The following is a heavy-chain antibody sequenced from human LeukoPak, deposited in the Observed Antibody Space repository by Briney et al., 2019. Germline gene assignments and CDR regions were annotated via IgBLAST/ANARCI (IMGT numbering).Heavy chain of an antibody. CDR2: IKSKTDGGTT. CDR1: GFTFSNAW. J-gene: IGHJ4*02. D-gene: IGHD6-19*01. V-gene: IGHV3-15*01. Sequence: GGSLRLSCAAPGFTFSNAWMSWVRQAPGKGLEWVSRIKSKTDGGTTDYAAPVKGRFTISRDDSKNTLYLQMNSLKTEDTAVYYCTTAGYSSGHPAAESDYWGQGTLVTVSS. CDR3: TTAGYSSGHPAAESDY.